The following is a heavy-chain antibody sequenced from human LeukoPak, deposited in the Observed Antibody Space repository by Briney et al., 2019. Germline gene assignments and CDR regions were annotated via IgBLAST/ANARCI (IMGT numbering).Heavy chain of an antibody. J-gene: IGHJ4*02. CDR3: ARDFPDYDSSGYYFQGFDY. CDR2: ISAYNGNT. D-gene: IGHD3-22*01. Sequence: GASVKVSCKASGYTFTMYGITWVRQAPGQGLEWMGWISAYNGNTNYAQKLQGRVTMTTDTSTSTAYMELRSLRSDDTAVYYCARDFPDYDSSGYYFQGFDYWGQGTLVTVSS. V-gene: IGHV1-18*01. CDR1: GYTFTMYG.